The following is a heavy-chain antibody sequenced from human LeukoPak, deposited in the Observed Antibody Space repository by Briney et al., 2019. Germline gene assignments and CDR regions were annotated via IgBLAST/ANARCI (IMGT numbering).Heavy chain of an antibody. CDR1: GYTFTGYY. CDR2: INTNTGNP. D-gene: IGHD2-15*01. J-gene: IGHJ3*02. CDR3: ARIDCSGGSCYFPDAFDI. Sequence: EASVKVSCKASGYTFTGYYMRWVRQAPGQGLEWMGWINTNTGNPTYAQGFTGRFVFSLDTSVSTAYLQISSLKAEDTAVYYCARIDCSGGSCYFPDAFDIWGQGRMVTVSS. V-gene: IGHV7-4-1*02.